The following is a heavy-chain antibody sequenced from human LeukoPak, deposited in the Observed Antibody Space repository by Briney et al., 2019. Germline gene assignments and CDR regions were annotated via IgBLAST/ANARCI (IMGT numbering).Heavy chain of an antibody. CDR2: INHSGST. CDR1: GGSISSGGYY. D-gene: IGHD2-2*02. J-gene: IGHJ4*02. CDR3: ARGYCSSTSCYRGRFDY. V-gene: IGHV4-39*07. Sequence: PSETLSLTCTVSGGSISSGGYYWSWIRQPPGKGLEWIGEINHSGSTNYNPSLKSRVTISVDTSKNQFSLKLSSVTAADTAVYYCARGYCSSTSCYRGRFDYWGQGTLVTVSS.